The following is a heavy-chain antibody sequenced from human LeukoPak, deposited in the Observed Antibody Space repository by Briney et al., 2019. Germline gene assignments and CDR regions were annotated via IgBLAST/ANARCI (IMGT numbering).Heavy chain of an antibody. Sequence: SETLSLTCAVYGGSFSGYYWSWIRQPPGKGLEWIGEINHSGSTNYNPSLKSRVTTSVDTSKNQFSLKLSTVNAAETAVDYCASNNYDFWSGTVDYWGQGTRVTVSS. CDR2: INHSGST. CDR1: GGSFSGYY. V-gene: IGHV4-34*01. CDR3: ASNNYDFWSGTVDY. J-gene: IGHJ4*02. D-gene: IGHD3-3*01.